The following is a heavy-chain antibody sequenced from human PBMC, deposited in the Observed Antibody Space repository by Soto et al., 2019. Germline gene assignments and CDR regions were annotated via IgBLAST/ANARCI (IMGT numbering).Heavy chain of an antibody. J-gene: IGHJ5*02. CDR1: GYTFNSYG. V-gene: IGHV1-18*01. CDR2: ISAYNGDT. Sequence: GASVKVSCKASGYTFNSYGITWVRQAPGQGLEWMGWISAYNGDTNYAQNFRGRVTMTTDTSTSTAYMELRSLRSDDTAMYYCARDIVHTRDKNWFDPWGQGTQVTVSS. D-gene: IGHD5-12*01. CDR3: ARDIVHTRDKNWFDP.